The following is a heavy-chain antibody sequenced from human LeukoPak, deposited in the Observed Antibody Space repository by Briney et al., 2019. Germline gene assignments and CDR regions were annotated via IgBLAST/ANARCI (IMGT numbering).Heavy chain of an antibody. CDR3: ARVGAYGSGSYLVY. D-gene: IGHD3-10*01. J-gene: IGHJ4*02. Sequence: ASVKVSCKASGYTFTGYYIHWVRQAPGQGLEWMGWINPNSGGTNYAQKFQGRVTMTRDTSISTAYMELSRLSSDDTAVYYCARVGAYGSGSYLVYWGQGTLVTVSS. CDR1: GYTFTGYY. CDR2: INPNSGGT. V-gene: IGHV1-2*02.